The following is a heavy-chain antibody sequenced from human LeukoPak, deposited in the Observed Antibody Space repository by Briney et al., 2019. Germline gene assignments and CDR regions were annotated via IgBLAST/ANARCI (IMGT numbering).Heavy chain of an antibody. CDR2: INPHSGGT. D-gene: IGHD2-21*02. CDR1: GYTFSGHY. J-gene: IGHJ6*02. Sequence: ASVKVSCKASGYTFSGHYMHWVRQAPGQGLEWMGWINPHSGGTNYAQKFQGRVTLTRGTSISTAYMEVSRLGSDDMAVYYCARVLYCGGDCRGYYYYGLDVWGQGTTVTVSS. CDR3: ARVLYCGGDCRGYYYYGLDV. V-gene: IGHV1-2*02.